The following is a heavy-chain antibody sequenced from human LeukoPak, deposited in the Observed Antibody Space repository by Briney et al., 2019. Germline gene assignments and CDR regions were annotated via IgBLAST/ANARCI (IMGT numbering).Heavy chain of an antibody. CDR2: IYNSGST. V-gene: IGHV4-59*08. CDR1: GGSISGYY. J-gene: IGHJ4*02. Sequence: SETLSLTCTVSGGSISGYYWSWIRQPPGKGLEWIGYIYNSGSTNYNPSLKSRVTISVDTSKNQFSLKLSSVTAADTAVYYCARLVSGVGYFDYWGQGTLVTVSS. D-gene: IGHD6-19*01. CDR3: ARLVSGVGYFDY.